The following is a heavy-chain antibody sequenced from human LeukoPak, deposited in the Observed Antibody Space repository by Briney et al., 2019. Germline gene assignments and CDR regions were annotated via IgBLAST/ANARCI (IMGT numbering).Heavy chain of an antibody. CDR3: ARYCITTSCEDDNSYYGMDA. V-gene: IGHV4-59*01. CDR2: FYYSGST. D-gene: IGHD2-2*01. CDR1: GGSISSYY. J-gene: IGHJ6*02. Sequence: PSETLSLTCAVSGGSISSYYWSWIRQPPGKGLEWIGNFYYSGSTNYNPSLKSRVTISVDTSKSQSSLKVSSVTAADTAVYYCARYCITTSCEDDNSYYGMDAWGQGTTVTVSS.